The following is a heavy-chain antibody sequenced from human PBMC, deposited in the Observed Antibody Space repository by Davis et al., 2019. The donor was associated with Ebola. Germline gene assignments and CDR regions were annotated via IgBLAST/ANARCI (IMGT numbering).Heavy chain of an antibody. Sequence: GESLKISCKGSGYNFPNYWIAWVRQMPGKGLEWMGIIYPGDSDTRYSPSFQGQVTISADKSISTAYLQWSSLKASDTAMYYCARRIRGYSGYDFDYFDYWGQGTLVTVSS. V-gene: IGHV5-51*01. CDR2: IYPGDSDT. D-gene: IGHD5-12*01. CDR1: GYNFPNYW. CDR3: ARRIRGYSGYDFDYFDY. J-gene: IGHJ4*02.